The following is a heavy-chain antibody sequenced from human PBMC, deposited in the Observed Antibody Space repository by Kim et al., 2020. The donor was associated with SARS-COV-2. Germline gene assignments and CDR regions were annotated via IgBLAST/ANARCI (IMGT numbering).Heavy chain of an antibody. V-gene: IGHV3-30-3*01. CDR3: ASGAVADP. CDR2: ISYDGSNK. D-gene: IGHD6-19*01. CDR1: GFTFSSYA. J-gene: IGHJ5*02. Sequence: GGSLRLSCAASGFTFSSYAMHWVRQAPGKGLEWVAVISYDGSNKYYADSVKGRFTISRDNSKNTLYLQMNSLRAEDTAVYYCASGAVADPWGQGTLVTVSS.